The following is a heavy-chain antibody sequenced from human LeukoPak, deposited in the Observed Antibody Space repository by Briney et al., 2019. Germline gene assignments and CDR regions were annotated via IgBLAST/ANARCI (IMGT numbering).Heavy chain of an antibody. J-gene: IGHJ4*02. D-gene: IGHD5-18*01. V-gene: IGHV4-30-4*08. CDR3: ARERYSYGVFDY. CDR1: GGSISSGDYY. CDR2: IYYSGST. Sequence: SQTLSLTCTVSGGSISSGDYYWSWIRQPPGKGLEWIGYIYYSGSTYYNPSLKSRVTISVDTSKNQFSLKLSSVTAADTAVYYCARERYSYGVFDYWGQGTLVTVSS.